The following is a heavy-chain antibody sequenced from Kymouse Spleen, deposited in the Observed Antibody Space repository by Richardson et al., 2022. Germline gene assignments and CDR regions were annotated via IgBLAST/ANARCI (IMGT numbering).Heavy chain of an antibody. J-gene: IGHJ6*02. CDR2: INHSGST. V-gene: IGHV4-34*01. D-gene: IGHD1-7*01. Sequence: QVQLQQWGAGLLKPSETLSLTCAVYGGSFSGYYWSWIRQPPGKGLEWIGEINHSGSTNYNPSLKSRVTISVDTSKNQFSLKLSSVTAADTAVYYCARITGTTGYYYGMDVWGQGTTVTVSS. CDR1: GGSFSGYY. CDR3: ARITGTTGYYYGMDV.